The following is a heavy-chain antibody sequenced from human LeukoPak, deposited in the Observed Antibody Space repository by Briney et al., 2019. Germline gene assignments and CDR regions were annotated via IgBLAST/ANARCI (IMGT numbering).Heavy chain of an antibody. J-gene: IGHJ6*03. Sequence: PGGSLRLSCAASGFTFSSYSMNWVRQAPGKGLEWVSSISSSSSYIYYADSVKGRFTISRDNAKNSLYLQMNSLRAEDTAVYYCARDPSVGATPFFMDVWGKGTTVTVSS. D-gene: IGHD1-26*01. CDR1: GFTFSSYS. CDR3: ARDPSVGATPFFMDV. CDR2: ISSSSSYI. V-gene: IGHV3-21*01.